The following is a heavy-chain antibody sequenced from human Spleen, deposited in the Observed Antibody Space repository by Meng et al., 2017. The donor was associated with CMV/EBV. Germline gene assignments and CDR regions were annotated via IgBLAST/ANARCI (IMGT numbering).Heavy chain of an antibody. D-gene: IGHD3-3*01. CDR1: GFTFSSYA. CDR3: AKITIYGVVITSPFDY. CDR2: IGGNGGNT. J-gene: IGHJ4*02. Sequence: GGSLRLSCAASGFTFSSYAMSWVRQAPGKGLEWVSAIGGNGGNTYYADSVRGRFTISRDNSQNTLYLHMNSVRAEDTAVYYCAKITIYGVVITSPFDYCGQGTLVTVSS. V-gene: IGHV3-23*01.